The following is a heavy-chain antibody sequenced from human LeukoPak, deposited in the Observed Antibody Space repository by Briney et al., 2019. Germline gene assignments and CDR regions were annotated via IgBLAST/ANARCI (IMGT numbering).Heavy chain of an antibody. D-gene: IGHD3-9*01. CDR2: IYYSGST. J-gene: IGHJ4*02. Sequence: SETLPLTCTVSGGSISSYYWSWIRQPPGKGLEWIGYIYYSGSTNYNPSLKSRVTISVDTSKNQFSLKLSSVTAADTAVYCCARVYYDILTGYLFDYWGQGTLVTASS. V-gene: IGHV4-59*01. CDR1: GGSISSYY. CDR3: ARVYYDILTGYLFDY.